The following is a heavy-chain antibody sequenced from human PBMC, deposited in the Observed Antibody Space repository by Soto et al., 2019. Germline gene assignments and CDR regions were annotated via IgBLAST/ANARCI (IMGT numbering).Heavy chain of an antibody. CDR3: ARGNYGSGSRGAFDI. Sequence: SETLSLTCTVSGGSISSGDYYWSWIRQPPGKGLEWIGYIYYSGSTYYNPSLKSRVTISVDTSKNQFSLKLSFVTAADTAVYYCARGNYGSGSRGAFDIWGQGTMVTVSS. J-gene: IGHJ3*02. CDR2: IYYSGST. D-gene: IGHD3-10*01. V-gene: IGHV4-30-4*01. CDR1: GGSISSGDYY.